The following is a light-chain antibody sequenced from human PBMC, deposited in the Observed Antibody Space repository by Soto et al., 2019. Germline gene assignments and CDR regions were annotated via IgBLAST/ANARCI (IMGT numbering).Light chain of an antibody. CDR2: AGS. Sequence: QSALTQPASVSGSPGQSITISCTGTSSDVGSYNLVSWYQQHPGKAPKLMIYAGSKLPSGVSNRFSGSKSGNTASLTISGLQAEDEAEYYCCSYAGSSTYVFGTGTNLTVL. CDR3: CSYAGSSTYV. J-gene: IGLJ1*01. V-gene: IGLV2-23*01. CDR1: SSDVGSYNL.